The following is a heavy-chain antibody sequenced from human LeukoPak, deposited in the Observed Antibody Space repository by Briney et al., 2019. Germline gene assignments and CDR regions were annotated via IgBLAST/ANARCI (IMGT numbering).Heavy chain of an antibody. V-gene: IGHV3-23*01. CDR1: GFTFNSYA. CDR3: AKGSRGSYDY. D-gene: IGHD1-26*01. CDR2: IIDSGIST. J-gene: IGHJ4*02. Sequence: GGSLRLSCAASGFTFNSYAMTWVRQAPEKGLEWVSSIIDSGISTYYVDSVKGRFTISRDNSKNTLYLQMNSLRAEDTAVYYCAKGSRGSYDYWGQGTLVTVSS.